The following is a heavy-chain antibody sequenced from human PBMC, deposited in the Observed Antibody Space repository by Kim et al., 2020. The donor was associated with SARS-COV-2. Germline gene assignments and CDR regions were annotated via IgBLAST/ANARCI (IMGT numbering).Heavy chain of an antibody. J-gene: IGHJ4*02. Sequence: GGSLRLSCAASGFTFSSYAMSWVRQAPGKGLEWVSAISGSGGSTYYADSVKGRFTISRDNSKNTLYLQMNSLRAEDTAVYYCAKDPGDIKQWLVQGYCDYWGPGTLVTVSS. V-gene: IGHV3-23*01. CDR2: ISGSGGST. CDR1: GFTFSSYA. CDR3: AKDPGDIKQWLVQGYCDY. D-gene: IGHD6-19*01.